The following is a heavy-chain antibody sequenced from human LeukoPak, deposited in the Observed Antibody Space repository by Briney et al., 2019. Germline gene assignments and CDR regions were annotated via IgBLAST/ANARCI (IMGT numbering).Heavy chain of an antibody. Sequence: SVKVSCKASGGTFSSYAISWVRQAPGQGLEWMGRIIPIFGTTNYAQKFQGRVAITTDESTSTVYMELSSPRSEDTAVYYCARGGHNYGYSYFDYWGQGTLVTVSS. CDR1: GGTFSSYA. D-gene: IGHD5-18*01. V-gene: IGHV1-69*05. CDR2: IIPIFGTT. J-gene: IGHJ4*02. CDR3: ARGGHNYGYSYFDY.